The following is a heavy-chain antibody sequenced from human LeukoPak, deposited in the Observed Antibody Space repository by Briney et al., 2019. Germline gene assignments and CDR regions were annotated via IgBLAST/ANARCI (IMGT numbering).Heavy chain of an antibody. J-gene: IGHJ4*02. CDR1: GFTFSSYA. V-gene: IGHV3-23*01. Sequence: GGSLRLSCAAPGFTFSSYAMSWVRQAPGKGLEWVSAISGSGGSTYYADSVKGRFTISRDNSKNTLYLQMNSLRAEDTAVYYCATNTVKAYFDYWGQGTLVTVSS. CDR2: ISGSGGST. CDR3: ATNTVKAYFDY. D-gene: IGHD4-17*01.